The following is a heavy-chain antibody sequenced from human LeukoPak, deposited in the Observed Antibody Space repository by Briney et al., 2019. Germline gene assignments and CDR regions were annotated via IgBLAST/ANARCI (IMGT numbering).Heavy chain of an antibody. V-gene: IGHV3-74*01. J-gene: IGHJ4*02. CDR3: ARVMGGSYSLFDC. CDR1: GFTFSSYW. CDR2: INSDGSST. D-gene: IGHD1-26*01. Sequence: GGSLRLSCAASGFTFSSYWMHWVRQAPGKGLVWVSRINSDGSSTSYADSVKGRFTIARDNAKNTLYLQMDSLRADDTAVYYCARVMGGSYSLFDCWGQGTLVTVSS.